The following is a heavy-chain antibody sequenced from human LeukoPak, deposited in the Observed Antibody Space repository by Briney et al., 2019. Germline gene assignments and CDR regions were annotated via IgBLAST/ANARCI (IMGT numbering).Heavy chain of an antibody. V-gene: IGHV1-46*01. CDR2: INPSGGST. CDR1: GYTFTSYY. J-gene: IGHJ3*02. CDR3: ARDNLDAFDI. Sequence: ASVKVSCKTSGYTFTSYYMHWVRQAPGQGLEWMGIINPSGGSTSYAQKFQGRVTMTRDTSTSTVYMELRSLRSDDTAVYYCARDNLDAFDIWGQGTMVTVSS. D-gene: IGHD1-14*01.